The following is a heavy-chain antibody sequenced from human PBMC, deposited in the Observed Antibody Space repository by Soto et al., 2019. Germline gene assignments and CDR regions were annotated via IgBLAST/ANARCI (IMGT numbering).Heavy chain of an antibody. CDR2: IYSSGST. CDR3: ARDDSSSTHYYYYGMDV. CDR1: DGSVSSGSYY. J-gene: IGHJ6*02. Sequence: SETLSLTCTVSDGSVSSGSYYWTWIRQPPGKGLEWIGYIYSSGSTLYNPSLKSRVIISVDTSMNQFSLKLSSVTAADTAVYYCARDDSSSTHYYYYGMDVWGQGTTVTVSS. V-gene: IGHV4-61*01. D-gene: IGHD6-6*01.